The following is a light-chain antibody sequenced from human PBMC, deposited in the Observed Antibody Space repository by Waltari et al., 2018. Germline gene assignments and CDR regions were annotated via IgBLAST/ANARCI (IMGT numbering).Light chain of an antibody. CDR1: KLGDKY. Sequence: SYELIQPPSVSVSPGQTARITCSGDKLGDKYASWYQQRPGQSPVLVIYQSSKRPSGIPEWFSGSNSGNTASLTIGGTQTMDEADYYCQAWDNNVVVFGGGTKLTVL. V-gene: IGLV3-1*01. J-gene: IGLJ2*01. CDR2: QSS. CDR3: QAWDNNVVV.